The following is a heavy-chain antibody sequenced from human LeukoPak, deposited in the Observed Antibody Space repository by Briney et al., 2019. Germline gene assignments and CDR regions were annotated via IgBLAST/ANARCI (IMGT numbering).Heavy chain of an antibody. CDR3: ARDPGGPYYFDY. CDR1: GFTFSGYW. V-gene: IGHV3-74*01. D-gene: IGHD6-25*01. CDR2: INSDGSST. J-gene: IGHJ4*02. Sequence: GGSLRLSCAASGFTFSGYWRHWVRQAPGKGLVWVSRINSDGSSTSYADSVKGRFTISRDNAKNTLYLQMNSLRAEDTAVYYCARDPGGPYYFDYWGQGTLVTVSS.